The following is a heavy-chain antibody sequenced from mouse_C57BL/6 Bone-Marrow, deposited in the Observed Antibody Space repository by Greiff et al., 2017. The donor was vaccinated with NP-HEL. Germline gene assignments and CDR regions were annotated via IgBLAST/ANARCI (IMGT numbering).Heavy chain of an antibody. CDR1: GYAFSTYW. Sequence: VQLQESGAELVKPGASVKISCKASGYAFSTYWLNGVKQRPGRGLEGIGQSYPGDGDTNYNGKFKGKATLTADKSSSTAYMQLSSLTSEDSAVYFCARSSNYEYFDVWGTGTTVTVSS. CDR2: SYPGDGDT. V-gene: IGHV1-80*01. D-gene: IGHD2-5*01. CDR3: ARSSNYEYFDV. J-gene: IGHJ1*03.